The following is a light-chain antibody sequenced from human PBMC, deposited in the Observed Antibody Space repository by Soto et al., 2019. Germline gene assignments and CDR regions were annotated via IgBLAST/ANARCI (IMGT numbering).Light chain of an antibody. Sequence: DIQMTQSPSTLSASVGDRVTITCRASQSISNGLAWYQQKPGKAPKVLIYDASNLESGVPSRFSGSGSGTEFILTISSLQPDDFTTYYCQHYGGMWAFGQGTKVDIK. CDR2: DAS. V-gene: IGKV1-5*01. J-gene: IGKJ1*01. CDR3: QHYGGMWA. CDR1: QSISNG.